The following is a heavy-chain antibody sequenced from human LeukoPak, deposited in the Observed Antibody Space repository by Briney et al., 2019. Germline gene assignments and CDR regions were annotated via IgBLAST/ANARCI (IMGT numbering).Heavy chain of an antibody. V-gene: IGHV4-39*01. J-gene: IGHJ3*01. CDR3: ARHERGKNAFNL. Sequence: PSETLSLTCTVSGGSISSSSHYWGWIRQPPGKGLEWIGSFYHSGSTYYNPSLKSRVTISVDTSKNQFSLKMSSVTAADTAVYYCARHERGKNAFNLWGQGTMVTVSS. CDR2: FYHSGST. CDR1: GGSISSSSHY.